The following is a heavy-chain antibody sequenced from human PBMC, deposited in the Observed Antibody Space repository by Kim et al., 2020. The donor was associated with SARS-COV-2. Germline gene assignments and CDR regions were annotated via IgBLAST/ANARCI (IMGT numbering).Heavy chain of an antibody. CDR3: ARAYYDFWSGYYTAWGPLDY. CDR2: ISYDGSNK. J-gene: IGHJ4*02. CDR1: GFTFSSYA. D-gene: IGHD3-3*01. Sequence: GGSLRLSCAASGFTFSSYAMHWVRQAPGKGLEWVAVISYDGSNKYYADSVKGRFTISRDNSKNTLYLQMNSLRAEDTAVYYCARAYYDFWSGYYTAWGPLDYWGQGTLVTVSS. V-gene: IGHV3-30-3*01.